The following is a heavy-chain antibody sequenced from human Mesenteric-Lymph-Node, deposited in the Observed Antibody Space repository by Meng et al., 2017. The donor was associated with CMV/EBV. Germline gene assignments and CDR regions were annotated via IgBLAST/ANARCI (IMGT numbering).Heavy chain of an antibody. D-gene: IGHD1-26*01. CDR2: ISAYTSNT. V-gene: IGHV1-18*01. Sequence: SVKVSCKASGYTFTTYGISWVRQAPGQGLEWMGWISAYTSNTNYAQKVQGRVIMTRDTSTSTAYMELRSLRSDDTAIYYCARDMVGSTSPFDYWGQGTLVTVSS. CDR1: GYTFTTYG. J-gene: IGHJ4*02. CDR3: ARDMVGSTSPFDY.